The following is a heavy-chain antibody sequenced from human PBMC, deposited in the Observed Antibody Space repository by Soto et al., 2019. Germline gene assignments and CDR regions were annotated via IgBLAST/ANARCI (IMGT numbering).Heavy chain of an antibody. CDR1: GFTFSDYY. J-gene: IGHJ4*02. CDR3: ARVGDYYDSSGYYYPYYFDY. Sequence: QVQLVESGGGLVKPGGSLRLSCAASGFTFSDYYMSWIRQAPGKGLEWVSYISSSSSYTNYADSVKGRFTIFRDNAKNSLYLQMNSLRAEDTAVYYCARVGDYYDSSGYYYPYYFDYWGQGTLVTVSS. CDR2: ISSSSSYT. V-gene: IGHV3-11*06. D-gene: IGHD3-22*01.